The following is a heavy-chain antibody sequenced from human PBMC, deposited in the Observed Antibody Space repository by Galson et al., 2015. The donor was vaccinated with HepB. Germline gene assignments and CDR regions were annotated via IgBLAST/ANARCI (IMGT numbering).Heavy chain of an antibody. CDR3: ARTVISDFWCGPAFDY. V-gene: IGHV3-23*01. CDR1: GFTFSSTA. CDR2: ISGSGGST. Sequence: SMRLSCAASGFTFSSTAMSWVRQAPGKGLEWVSAISGSGGSTYYADSVKGRFIISRDHAKNSLYLQMNSLRAEDTAVYYCARTVISDFWCGPAFDYWGQGTLVTVSS. D-gene: IGHD3-3*01. J-gene: IGHJ4*02.